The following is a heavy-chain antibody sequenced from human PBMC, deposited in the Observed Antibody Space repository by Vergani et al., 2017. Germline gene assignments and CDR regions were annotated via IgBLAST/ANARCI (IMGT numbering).Heavy chain of an antibody. J-gene: IGHJ4*01. CDR2: ISGPGLST. Sequence: EVHLLESGGGLVQSGGSLRLSCAASGFTFSNSAVSWVRQAPGRGLAWVSSISGPGLSTYYADSLKGRFSISRDNSKNTVFLQMHSLRAEDTAIYYCVKEKIDLGSYFFDSWGHGILVTVSS. CDR1: GFTFSNSA. CDR3: VKEKIDLGSYFFDS. D-gene: IGHD2/OR15-2a*01. V-gene: IGHV3-23*01.